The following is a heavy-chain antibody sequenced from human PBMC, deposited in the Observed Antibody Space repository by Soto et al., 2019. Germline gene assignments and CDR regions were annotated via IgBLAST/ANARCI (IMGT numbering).Heavy chain of an antibody. Sequence: EVQLLESGGGLVQPGGSLRLSCAASGFIFSNYAMSWVRQGPGKGLEWVSVIGGEAVSTNCADSVKGRCTVSRDNSKNTVYLHLDSLRDDDTAVYYCAKDSTSYNGVYDPFDIWGQGTMVTVSS. D-gene: IGHD1-1*01. CDR2: IGGEAVST. CDR3: AKDSTSYNGVYDPFDI. J-gene: IGHJ3*02. CDR1: GFIFSNYA. V-gene: IGHV3-23*01.